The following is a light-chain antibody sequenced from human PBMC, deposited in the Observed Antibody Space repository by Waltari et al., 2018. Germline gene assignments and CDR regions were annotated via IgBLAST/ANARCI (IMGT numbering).Light chain of an antibody. Sequence: DIQMTQSPSSLSASVGDRVTITCRATQGISNWLAWYQQKPGKAPRLLISRASTLETGVPSRFIGSGSGTDFTLTFSSLQPEDIATYYCQQHDTSPLTFGGGTKVEIK. J-gene: IGKJ4*01. CDR3: QQHDTSPLT. CDR1: QGISNW. CDR2: RAS. V-gene: IGKV1-33*01.